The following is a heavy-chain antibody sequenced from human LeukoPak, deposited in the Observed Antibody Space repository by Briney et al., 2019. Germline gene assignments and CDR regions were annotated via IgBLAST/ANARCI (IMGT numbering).Heavy chain of an antibody. D-gene: IGHD6-13*01. V-gene: IGHV1-18*01. J-gene: IGHJ5*02. CDR2: ISPYNGNT. CDR3: AREASSSWPNWFDP. Sequence: ASVKVSCKASGYTFMNYGIGWVRQAPGQGLEWMGWISPYNGNTKYPQKLQGRVTMTTDASTSTAYMELRSLRSDDTAVYYCAREASSSWPNWFDPWGQGTLVTVSS. CDR1: GYTFMNYG.